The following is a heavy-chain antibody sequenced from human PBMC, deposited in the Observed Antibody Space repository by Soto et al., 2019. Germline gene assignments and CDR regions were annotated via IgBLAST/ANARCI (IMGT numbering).Heavy chain of an antibody. CDR2: INQDGSEI. CDR1: GFTLSSFW. CDR3: VRAVASAGSY. D-gene: IGHD3-10*01. Sequence: GGSLRLSCAASGFTLSSFWLIWVRQAPGKGLEWVANINQDGSEIYYVDSVKGRFTISRDNAKNSLYLQMISLRVEDTAVYYCVRAVASAGSYWGQGTLVTVSS. V-gene: IGHV3-7*01. J-gene: IGHJ4*02.